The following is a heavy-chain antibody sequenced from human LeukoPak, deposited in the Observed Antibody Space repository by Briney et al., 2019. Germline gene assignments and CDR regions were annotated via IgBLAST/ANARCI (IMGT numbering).Heavy chain of an antibody. CDR1: GFTFSSYA. CDR2: ISGSGGST. J-gene: IGHJ4*02. V-gene: IGHV3-23*01. D-gene: IGHD1-26*01. CDR3: AKDLWWELLHDY. Sequence: GGSLRLSCAASGFTFSSYAMSWVRQAPGKGLEWVSAISGSGGSTYYADSVKGRITISRDNSKNTLYLQMNSLRAEDTAVYYCAKDLWWELLHDYWGQGTLVTVSS.